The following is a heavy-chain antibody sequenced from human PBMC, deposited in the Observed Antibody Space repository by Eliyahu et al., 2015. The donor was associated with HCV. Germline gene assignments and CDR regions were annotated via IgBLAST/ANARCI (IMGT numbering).Heavy chain of an antibody. J-gene: IGHJ5*02. D-gene: IGHD6-19*01. CDR2: IHYSGST. Sequence: VKPSETLSLTCTVSGGSISSYYWSWIRQPPGKGLEWIAFIHYSGSTNSNPSLKSRVTISVDTSKNQFSLKLSSVTAADTAVYYCASGGGGIAVSGTGGWFDPWGQGTLVTVSS. CDR3: ASGGGGIAVSGTGGWFDP. V-gene: IGHV4-59*01. CDR1: GGSISSYY.